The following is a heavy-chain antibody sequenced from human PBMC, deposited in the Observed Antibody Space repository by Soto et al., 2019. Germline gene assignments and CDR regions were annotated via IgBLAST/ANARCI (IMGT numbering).Heavy chain of an antibody. CDR1: GYSFTSYW. Sequence: GESLKISCKGSGYSFTSYWIGWVRQMPGKGLEWMGIIYPGDSDTRYSPSFQGQVTISADKSISTAYLQWGSLKASDTAMYYCASVRVTATHDYYYGMDVWGQGTTVTVSS. CDR2: IYPGDSDT. V-gene: IGHV5-51*01. J-gene: IGHJ6*02. D-gene: IGHD2-21*02. CDR3: ASVRVTATHDYYYGMDV.